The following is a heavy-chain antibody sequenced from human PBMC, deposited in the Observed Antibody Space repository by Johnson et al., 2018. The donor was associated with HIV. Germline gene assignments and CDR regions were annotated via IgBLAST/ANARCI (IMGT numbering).Heavy chain of an antibody. V-gene: IGHV3-23*04. CDR3: PVDTDAFDI. CDR1: GFTFSRYW. CDR2: ISGSGGST. Sequence: EVQLVESGGGLVQPGGSLRVSCAASGFTFSRYWMSWVRQAPGKGLEWVSAISGSGGSTYYADSVKGRFTISRDNSKNTLYLQMNSLRAEDTAVYYCPVDTDAFDIWGQGTMVTVSS. J-gene: IGHJ3*02. D-gene: IGHD3/OR15-3a*01.